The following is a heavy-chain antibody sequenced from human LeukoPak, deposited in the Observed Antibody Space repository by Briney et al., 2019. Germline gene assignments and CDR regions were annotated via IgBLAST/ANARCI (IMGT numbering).Heavy chain of an antibody. D-gene: IGHD2-15*01. J-gene: IGHJ4*02. CDR1: GFTFSSYA. Sequence: PGGSLRLSCAASGFTFSSYAMSWVRQAPGKGLEWVAHIKEDGSAQNYIDSVKGRFTISRDNAKNSLFLQMNSVRAEDTAIYYCARDLGWFHFDCWGEGSLVTVS. CDR2: IKEDGSAQ. CDR3: ARDLGWFHFDC. V-gene: IGHV3-7*01.